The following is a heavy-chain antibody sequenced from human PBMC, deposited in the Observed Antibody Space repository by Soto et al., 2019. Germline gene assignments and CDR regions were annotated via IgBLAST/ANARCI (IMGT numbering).Heavy chain of an antibody. CDR3: ARAIQLWFRDSYYFDY. D-gene: IGHD5-18*01. CDR1: GGSISSGGYY. Sequence: PSETLSLTCTVSGGSISSGGYYWVWIRQHPGKGLEWIGYIYYSGSTYYNPSLKSRVTISVDTSKNQFSLKLSSVTAADTAVYYCARAIQLWFRDSYYFDYWGQGTLVTVSS. V-gene: IGHV4-31*03. J-gene: IGHJ4*02. CDR2: IYYSGST.